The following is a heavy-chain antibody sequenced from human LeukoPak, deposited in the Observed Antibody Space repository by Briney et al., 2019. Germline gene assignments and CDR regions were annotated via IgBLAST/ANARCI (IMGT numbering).Heavy chain of an antibody. CDR2: IYHSGSA. Sequence: PSETLSLTCTVSGGSISSYYWSWIRRPPGKGLEWIGYIYHSGSAYYNPSLKSRVTISVDTSKNQFSLKLSSVTAADTAVYYCARHMYSSSWSAAVWGQGTTVTVSS. J-gene: IGHJ6*02. V-gene: IGHV4-59*08. CDR1: GGSISSYY. D-gene: IGHD6-13*01. CDR3: ARHMYSSSWSAAV.